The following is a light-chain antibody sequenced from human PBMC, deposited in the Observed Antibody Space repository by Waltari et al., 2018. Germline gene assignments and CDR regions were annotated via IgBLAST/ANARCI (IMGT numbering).Light chain of an antibody. V-gene: IGKV3-20*01. J-gene: IGKJ1*01. Sequence: EIVLTQSPGTASLSPVERATLSCRASQSVGSSSLAWYQQKPGQAPRLVIYRASRRATGIPDRFSGSGSGTDFSLTISRLEPEDFAVYYCQQHGTLPATFGQGTKVEIK. CDR2: RAS. CDR1: QSVGSSS. CDR3: QQHGTLPAT.